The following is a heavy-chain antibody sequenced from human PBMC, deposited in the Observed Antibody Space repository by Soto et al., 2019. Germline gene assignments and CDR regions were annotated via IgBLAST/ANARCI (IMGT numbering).Heavy chain of an antibody. V-gene: IGHV3-23*01. J-gene: IGHJ6*03. D-gene: IGHD2-2*01. Sequence: GGSLRLSCAASGFTFSSYAMSWVRQAPGKGLEWVSAISGSGGSTYYADSVKGRFTISRDDSKSIAYLQMNSLKTEDTAVYYCTRDQYCSSTSCYVGLYYYYYMDVWGKGTTVTVSS. CDR3: TRDQYCSSTSCYVGLYYYYYMDV. CDR1: GFTFSSYA. CDR2: ISGSGGST.